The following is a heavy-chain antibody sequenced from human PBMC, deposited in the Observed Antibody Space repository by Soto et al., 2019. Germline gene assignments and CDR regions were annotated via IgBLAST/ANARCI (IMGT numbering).Heavy chain of an antibody. Sequence: SVKVSCKDSGGSFSSSGIKWVRQAPGQGLEWVGGIIPIFVTSHYAQKFQGRVTITADESTNTAYMELSSLTSEDTAVYYCARSLDYHDYTGYSTVGVYFDYWGLGTLVTVSS. D-gene: IGHD3-22*01. J-gene: IGHJ4*02. CDR1: GGSFSSSG. V-gene: IGHV1-69*13. CDR3: ARSLDYHDYTGYSTVGVYFDY. CDR2: IIPIFVTS.